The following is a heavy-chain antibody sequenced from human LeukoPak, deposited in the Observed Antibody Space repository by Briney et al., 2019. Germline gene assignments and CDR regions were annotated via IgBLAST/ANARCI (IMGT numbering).Heavy chain of an antibody. Sequence: GGSLRLSCAASGFSFSDSYMTWVRQAPGKGLEWLSYISGNSGDINYADSVKGRFTISRDNAKNSLYLQMNSLRAEDTAVYYCARRSGIAVAGAFDYWGQGTLVTVSS. CDR3: ARRSGIAVAGAFDY. CDR2: ISGNSGDI. D-gene: IGHD6-19*01. CDR1: GFSFSDSY. J-gene: IGHJ4*02. V-gene: IGHV3-11*03.